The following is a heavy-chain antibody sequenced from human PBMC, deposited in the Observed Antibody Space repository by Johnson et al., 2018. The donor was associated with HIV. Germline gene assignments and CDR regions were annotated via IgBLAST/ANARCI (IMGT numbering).Heavy chain of an antibody. Sequence: VQLVESGGGLVQPGGSLRLSCAASGFSVSSYAMHWVRQAPGKGLEWVAVISYDGSNKYYADSVKGRFTISRDNSKNTLFLHMSGLRGEDTAVYYCAKSPGKDHGGKSGAFDIWGQGTMVTVSS. V-gene: IGHV3-30-3*02. CDR2: ISYDGSNK. D-gene: IGHD4-23*01. J-gene: IGHJ3*02. CDR3: AKSPGKDHGGKSGAFDI. CDR1: GFSVSSYA.